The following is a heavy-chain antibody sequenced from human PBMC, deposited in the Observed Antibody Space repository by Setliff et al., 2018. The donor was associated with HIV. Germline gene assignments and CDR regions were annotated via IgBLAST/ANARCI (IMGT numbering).Heavy chain of an antibody. D-gene: IGHD3-3*01. CDR2: IDPTGGRT. V-gene: IGHV1-46*02. J-gene: IGHJ5*02. Sequence: GASVKVSCKTSGYTFDIYYIHWVRQAPGQGLEWMGVIDPTGGRTTYAQKFEDRVTMTRDLSTSTVYMELTRLKSEDVAIYYCARDGINYDFWSGQNASNWFDPWGQGTLVTVSS. CDR3: ARDGINYDFWSGQNASNWFDP. CDR1: GYTFDIYY.